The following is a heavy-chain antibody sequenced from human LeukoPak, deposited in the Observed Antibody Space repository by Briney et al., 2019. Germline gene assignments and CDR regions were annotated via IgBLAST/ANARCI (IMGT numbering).Heavy chain of an antibody. CDR3: AKNVRDTGTFDY. J-gene: IGHJ4*02. CDR1: GYTFTAYD. CDR2: MNPNSGNT. D-gene: IGHD5-18*01. V-gene: IGHV1-8*01. Sequence: ASVRVSCKASGYTFTAYDINWVRQATGQGLEWMGWMNPNSGNTGYAQRFQGRVTMTRDTSISTAYMELNSLTSEDTAVYYCAKNVRDTGTFDYWGQGTLVTVSS.